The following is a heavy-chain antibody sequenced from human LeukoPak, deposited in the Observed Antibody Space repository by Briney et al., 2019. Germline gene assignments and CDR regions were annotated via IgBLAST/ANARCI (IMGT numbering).Heavy chain of an antibody. CDR2: ISHSGTT. J-gene: IGHJ4*02. CDR3: ARGVSDQN. V-gene: IGHV4-34*01. Sequence: SETLSLTCAVYGGSFSGYYWSWIRQSPGKGLEWIGEISHSGTTYYNPSLKSRVTISLDTSKNQFFLKLTSVTVADTAVYYCARGVSDQNWGQGTLVTVSS. CDR1: GGSFSGYY.